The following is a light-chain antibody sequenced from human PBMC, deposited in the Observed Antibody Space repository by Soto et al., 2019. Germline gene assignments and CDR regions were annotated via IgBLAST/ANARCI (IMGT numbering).Light chain of an antibody. Sequence: EIVLTQSPAILSLSPGERATLSCRASQSVSSFLAWYQQKPGQAPRLLMYDASNRATGIPARFSGSGSGTDFTLTISSLEPEDFAVYYCQQRSSWPPTFTFGPGTKVDIK. CDR1: QSVSSF. CDR3: QQRSSWPPTFT. J-gene: IGKJ3*01. CDR2: DAS. V-gene: IGKV3-11*01.